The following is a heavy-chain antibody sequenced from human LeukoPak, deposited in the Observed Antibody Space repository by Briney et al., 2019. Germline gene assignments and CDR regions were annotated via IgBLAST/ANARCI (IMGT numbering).Heavy chain of an antibody. Sequence: SETLSLTCAVSGDSISRSGYYWAWIRLPPGRGLEWIGNIYYTGSTSDNSSLKSRVIMTVDTAKNHFSLNLSSVTAADAAVYYCARVPSYFDLSGSSFDVWGRGAVVTVSS. CDR1: GDSISRSGYY. D-gene: IGHD3-22*01. CDR2: IYYTGST. V-gene: IGHV4-39*02. J-gene: IGHJ2*01. CDR3: ARVPSYFDLSGSSFDV.